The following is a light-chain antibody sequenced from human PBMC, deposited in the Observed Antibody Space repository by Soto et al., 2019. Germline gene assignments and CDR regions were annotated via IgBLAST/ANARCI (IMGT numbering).Light chain of an antibody. CDR2: GAS. CDR1: QGVTSRY. CDR3: XXXXGSALT. J-gene: IGKJ4*01. V-gene: IGKV3-20*01. Sequence: EIVLTQSPDTLSLSPGERATLSCRASQGVTSRYLAWYQQKPGQAPRLIIYGASSRADDIPDRFSGSGSGTDFSLTISRXEPEDFXXXXXXXXXGSALTFGGGTKVEIK.